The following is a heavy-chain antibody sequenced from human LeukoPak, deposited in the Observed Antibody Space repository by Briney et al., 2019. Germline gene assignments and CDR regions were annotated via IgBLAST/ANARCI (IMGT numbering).Heavy chain of an antibody. V-gene: IGHV1-3*01. CDR1: GYTFTSHT. CDR2: INAGDGNT. Sequence: ASVKVSCKASGYTFTSHTIHWVRQAPGQRVEWLGWINAGDGNTKYSQKFQDRVTITRDTSASTAYMELSSLKSEDTAVYYCARVYYYASGNYFDYWGQGTLVTVSS. J-gene: IGHJ4*02. CDR3: ARVYYYASGNYFDY. D-gene: IGHD3-10*01.